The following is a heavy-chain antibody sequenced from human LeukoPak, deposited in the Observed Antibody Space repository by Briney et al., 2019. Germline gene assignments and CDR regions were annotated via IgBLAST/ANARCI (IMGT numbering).Heavy chain of an antibody. CDR2: ISSSSGYI. J-gene: IGHJ4*02. V-gene: IGHV3-21*01. D-gene: IGHD1-26*01. Sequence: PGGSLRLSCAASGFTFSAYSMNWVRQAPGKGLEWVSCISSSSGYIYYADSVKGRFTISRDNARNSLYLQMNSLRAEDTAVYYCARDLGYSGSYLASWGQGTLVTVSS. CDR3: ARDLGYSGSYLAS. CDR1: GFTFSAYS.